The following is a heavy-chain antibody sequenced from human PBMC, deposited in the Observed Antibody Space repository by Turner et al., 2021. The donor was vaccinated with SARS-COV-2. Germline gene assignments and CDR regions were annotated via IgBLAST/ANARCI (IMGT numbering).Heavy chain of an antibody. CDR2: IYSGGST. D-gene: IGHD3-16*02. CDR3: AREIDDYVWGSYRRGY. Sequence: EVQLVESGGGLVQHGGSLRLFRAASGLTVSSNYMSWVRQAPGKGLEWVSIIYSGGSTYYADSVKGRFTISRDNSKNTLYLQMNSLRAEDTAVYYCAREIDDYVWGSYRRGYWGQGTLVTVSS. J-gene: IGHJ4*02. V-gene: IGHV3-66*01. CDR1: GLTVSSNY.